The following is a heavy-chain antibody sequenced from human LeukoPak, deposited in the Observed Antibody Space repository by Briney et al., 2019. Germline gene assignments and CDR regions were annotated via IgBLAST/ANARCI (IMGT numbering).Heavy chain of an antibody. V-gene: IGHV3-7*01. D-gene: IGHD6-19*01. CDR2: IKQDGSEK. CDR3: SRDLTGYSSGPTGY. J-gene: IGHJ4*02. Sequence: GGSLRLSCAASGFTFSSYWMSWVRQAPGKGLEWVANIKQDGSEKYYVDSVKGRFTISRDNAKNSLYLQMNSLRAEDTAVYYCSRDLTGYSSGPTGYWGQGTLVTVSS. CDR1: GFTFSSYW.